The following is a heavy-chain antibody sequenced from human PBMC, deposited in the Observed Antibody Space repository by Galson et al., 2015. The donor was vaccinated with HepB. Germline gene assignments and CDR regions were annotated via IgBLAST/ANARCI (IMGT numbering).Heavy chain of an antibody. CDR1: GFTFGSYW. CDR3: GREHMRVVAFDI. V-gene: IGHV3-74*03. CDR2: INTDGSKT. Sequence: SLRLSCAASGFTFGSYWMHWARHVPGKGLVCVTRINTDGSKTTYADAVKGRFTISRDNAKNIVSLQMNSLIADVTAVYFCGREHMRVVAFDIWGPGTMVTVSS. J-gene: IGHJ3*02. D-gene: IGHD2-21*01.